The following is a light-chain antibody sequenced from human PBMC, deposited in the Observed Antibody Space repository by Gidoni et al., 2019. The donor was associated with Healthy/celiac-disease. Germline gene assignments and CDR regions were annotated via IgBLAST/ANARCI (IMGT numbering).Light chain of an antibody. CDR3: HQYCSSPFT. V-gene: IGKV3-20*01. J-gene: IGKJ3*01. CDR1: QSVSSSY. Sequence: EIVLTQSPGTLSLSPGERATLSCRARQSVSSSYLAWYQQKPGQAPMLLIYGASSRATGITDRFSCSGSGTDFTLTISRLEPEDFAVYYCHQYCSSPFTFXPXTKVDIK. CDR2: GAS.